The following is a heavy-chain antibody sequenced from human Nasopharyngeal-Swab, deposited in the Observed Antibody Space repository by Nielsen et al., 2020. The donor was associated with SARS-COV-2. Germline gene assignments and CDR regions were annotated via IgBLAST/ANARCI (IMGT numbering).Heavy chain of an antibody. J-gene: IGHJ6*03. D-gene: IGHD2-2*01. CDR2: IWYDGSNK. CDR1: GFTFSSYG. Sequence: GGSLRLSCAASGFTFSSYGMHWVRQAPGKGLEWVAVIWYDGSNKYYADSVKGRFTISRDNSKNTLYLQMNSLRAEDTAVYYCARGSPPGVVPAALGVIFYYYYYMDVWGKGTTVTVSS. CDR3: ARGSPPGVVPAALGVIFYYYYYMDV. V-gene: IGHV3-33*01.